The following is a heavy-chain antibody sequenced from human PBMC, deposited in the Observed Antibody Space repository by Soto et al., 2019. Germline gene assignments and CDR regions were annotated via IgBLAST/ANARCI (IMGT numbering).Heavy chain of an antibody. CDR1: GYSFPSYW. D-gene: IGHD1-1*01. J-gene: IGHJ6*02. Sequence: GESLKISCKGSGYSFPSYWIGWVRQMPGKGLEGMGIIYPGNSDTRYSPSFQGQVTISADKSISTAYLQWSSLKASDTGMYYCARLRRRKLDYYYDGMDVWGQGTTGTFSS. CDR3: ARLRRRKLDYYYDGMDV. V-gene: IGHV5-51*01. CDR2: IYPGNSDT.